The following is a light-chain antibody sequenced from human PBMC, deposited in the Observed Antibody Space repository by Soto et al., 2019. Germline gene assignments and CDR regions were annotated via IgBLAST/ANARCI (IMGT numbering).Light chain of an antibody. J-gene: IGKJ4*01. CDR2: DAS. CDR3: QQLSSYPST. CDR1: QDSTKY. Sequence: IQLTQSPSSLSASVGDRVTITCRASQDSTKYLAWYQQKPGKAPNLLIYDASTLHSGVPSRFSGSGSGTDFTLTISGVQPEDFATYYCQQLSSYPSTFGGGTKVDI. V-gene: IGKV1-9*01.